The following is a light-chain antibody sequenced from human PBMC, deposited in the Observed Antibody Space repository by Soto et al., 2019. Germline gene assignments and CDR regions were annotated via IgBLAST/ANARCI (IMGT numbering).Light chain of an antibody. J-gene: IGKJ1*01. CDR3: QQSYSTPT. CDR2: AAS. V-gene: IGKV1-39*01. Sequence: DIRMTQSQSSLSASVGDRVTSTCRASQSIISYLNWYQQKPGKAPKLLIYAASSLQSGVPSRFSGSGSGTDFTLTMSSLQPEDFATYYCQQSYSTPTFGQGTKVEIK. CDR1: QSIISY.